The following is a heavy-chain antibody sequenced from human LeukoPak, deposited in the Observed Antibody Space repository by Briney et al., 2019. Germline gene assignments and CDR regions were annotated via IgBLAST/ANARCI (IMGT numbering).Heavy chain of an antibody. D-gene: IGHD3-16*01. Sequence: PGGSLRLSCAASGFTFSIYEMNWVRQAPGRGLEWVSYITGIGTIYYADSVKGRFTISRDSAKNSLYLQMSSLRPEDTGVYYCAREGVPGDGDHFDYWGQGTLVTVSS. CDR3: AREGVPGDGDHFDY. CDR2: ITGIGTI. V-gene: IGHV3-69-1*02. J-gene: IGHJ4*02. CDR1: GFTFSIYE.